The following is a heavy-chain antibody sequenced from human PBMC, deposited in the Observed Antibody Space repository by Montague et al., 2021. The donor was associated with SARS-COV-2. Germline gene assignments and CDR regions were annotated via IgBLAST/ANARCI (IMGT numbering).Heavy chain of an antibody. J-gene: IGHJ4*02. V-gene: IGHV3-23*01. CDR1: GFTFSSYA. Sequence: SLRLSCAASGFTFSSYAMSWVRQAPGKGLEWVSAIRCSGSSTYYADSVKGRFTISRDNSTNTLYLQMNSLRAEDTAVYYCATSRFLEWLFTMDGTFDYWGQGTLVTVSS. CDR3: ATSRFLEWLFTMDGTFDY. CDR2: IRCSGSST. D-gene: IGHD3-3*01.